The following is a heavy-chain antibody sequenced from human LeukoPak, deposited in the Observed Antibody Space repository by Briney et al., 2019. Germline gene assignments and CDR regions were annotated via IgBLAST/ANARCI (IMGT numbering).Heavy chain of an antibody. CDR3: ARERGRIVVVIDY. J-gene: IGHJ4*02. V-gene: IGHV4-61*02. CDR1: SGSISSGSYY. Sequence: PSQTLSLTCTVSSGSISSGSYYWRWSCQPPGEGLGCIGRIYTRESTNNNPSLTSRDTISVDTSKNQFCLKLSSVTVADTAVYYCARERGRIVVVIDYWGQGTLVTLSS. CDR2: IYTREST. D-gene: IGHD3-22*01.